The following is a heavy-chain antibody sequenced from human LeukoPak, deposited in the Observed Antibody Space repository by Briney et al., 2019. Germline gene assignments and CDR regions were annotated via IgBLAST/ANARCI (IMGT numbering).Heavy chain of an antibody. J-gene: IGHJ4*02. D-gene: IGHD5-12*01. CDR1: GYTFTNYW. CDR2: TYPGDSDT. V-gene: IGHV5-51*01. CDR3: ARGLVTTSLFDY. Sequence: GESLKISCEGSGYTFTNYWIAWVRHMPGKGLEWMGFTYPGDSDTRYSPSFRGKVTISADKSTNAAYLQWSSLKASDTAIYYCARGLVTTSLFDYWGQGTLVTVSS.